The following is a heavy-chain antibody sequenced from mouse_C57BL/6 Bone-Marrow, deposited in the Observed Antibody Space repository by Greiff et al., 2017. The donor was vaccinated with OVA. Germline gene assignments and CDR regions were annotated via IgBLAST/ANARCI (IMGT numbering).Heavy chain of an antibody. CDR1: GFTFSDFY. CDR2: ISNGGGST. J-gene: IGHJ4*01. CDR3: AILDAMDY. Sequence: EVQLVESGGGLVQPGGSLKLSCAASGFTFSDFYMYWIRQTPEKRLEWVAYISNGGGSTYYPDTVKGRFTISRDTAKNTLYLQMSRLKSEDTAMYYCAILDAMDYWGQGTAVTVSS. V-gene: IGHV5-12*01.